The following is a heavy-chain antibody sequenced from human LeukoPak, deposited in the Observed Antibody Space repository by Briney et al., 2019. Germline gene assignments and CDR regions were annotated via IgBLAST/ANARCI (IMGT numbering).Heavy chain of an antibody. D-gene: IGHD3-22*01. CDR1: GYTFITYG. Sequence: ASVKVSCKTSGYTFITYGISWVRQAPGQGLEWMGWINTYNGNAVYVPKFQGRVTMTTDTSTSTAYMDLGSLRSDDTAVYYCVRDGNYYDSGGTLSDFWGQGTLVTVSS. CDR3: VRDGNYYDSGGTLSDF. J-gene: IGHJ4*02. CDR2: INTYNGNA. V-gene: IGHV1-18*01.